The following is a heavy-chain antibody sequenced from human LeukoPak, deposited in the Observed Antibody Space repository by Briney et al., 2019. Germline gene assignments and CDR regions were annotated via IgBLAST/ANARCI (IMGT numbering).Heavy chain of an antibody. D-gene: IGHD6-19*01. J-gene: IGHJ4*02. CDR3: ARDKSGNSGWYSYFDY. CDR2: INPSGGST. V-gene: IGHV1-46*01. Sequence: ASVKVSCKASGYVFTSYYMHWVRQAPGEGLEWMGIINPSGGSTSYAQKFQGRVTMTRDTSISTAYMELSRLRSDDTAVYYCARDKSGNSGWYSYFDYWGQGTLVTVSS. CDR1: GYVFTSYY.